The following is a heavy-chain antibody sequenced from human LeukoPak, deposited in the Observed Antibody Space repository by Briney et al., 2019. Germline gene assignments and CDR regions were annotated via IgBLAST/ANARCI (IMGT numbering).Heavy chain of an antibody. D-gene: IGHD1-26*01. CDR1: GGSISSSSYY. V-gene: IGHV4-39*07. J-gene: IGHJ4*02. CDR2: IYYSGST. Sequence: PSETLSLTCTVSGGSISSSSYYWGWIRQPPGKGLEWIGSIYYSGSTYYNPSLKSRVTISVDTSKNQFSLKLSSVTAADTAVYYCAAEVGAYDYWGQGTLVTVSS. CDR3: AAEVGAYDY.